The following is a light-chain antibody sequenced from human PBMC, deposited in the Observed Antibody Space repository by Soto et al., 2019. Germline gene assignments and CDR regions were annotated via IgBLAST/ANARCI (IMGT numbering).Light chain of an antibody. CDR3: QQYDTSHT. J-gene: IGKJ2*01. CDR2: DAS. V-gene: IGKV3-20*01. CDR1: QSVSTF. Sequence: EIVLTQSPGTLSLSPGERGSRSCRASQSVSTFLAWYQQKPGQAPRLLIYDASTRATGIPDRFSGSGSGTDFTLTISRLEPEDFAMYYCQQYDTSHTFGQGTKV.